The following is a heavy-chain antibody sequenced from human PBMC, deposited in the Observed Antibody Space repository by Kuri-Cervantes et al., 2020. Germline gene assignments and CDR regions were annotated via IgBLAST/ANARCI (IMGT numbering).Heavy chain of an antibody. J-gene: IGHJ4*02. CDR1: GYTFTSYA. Sequence: ASVKVSCKASGYTFTSYAMHWVRQAPGQRLEWMGWINAGNGNTKYSQKFQGRVTITRDTSASTAYMELSSLRSDDTAVYYCARVGYSISSWMGDFDYWGQGTLVTVSS. CDR2: INAGNGNT. D-gene: IGHD3-3*02. CDR3: ARVGYSISSWMGDFDY. V-gene: IGHV1-3*01.